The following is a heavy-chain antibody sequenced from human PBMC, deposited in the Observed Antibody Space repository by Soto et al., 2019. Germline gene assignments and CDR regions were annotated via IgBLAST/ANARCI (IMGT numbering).Heavy chain of an antibody. J-gene: IGHJ6*02. Sequence: QVQLQESGPGLVKPSQTLSLTCTVSGGSLSSGGHYWSWIRQHPGKGLEWIGYIYYSGSTYYNPSLRSRVTVSVDTSKTPFSLKLSSVTAADTAVYYCARFNSRQGGISRSGYLSYYYGMDVWGQGTTVTVSS. D-gene: IGHD3-3*01. CDR1: GGSLSSGGHY. CDR2: IYYSGST. CDR3: ARFNSRQGGISRSGYLSYYYGMDV. V-gene: IGHV4-31*03.